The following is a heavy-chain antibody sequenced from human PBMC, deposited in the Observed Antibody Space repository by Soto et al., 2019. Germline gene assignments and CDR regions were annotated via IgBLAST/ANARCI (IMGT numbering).Heavy chain of an antibody. CDR2: INHSGST. V-gene: IGHV4-34*01. D-gene: IGHD2-15*01. CDR3: ARGGKVVVAATEVNAFDI. Sequence: PSESLSLTCAAYGGSFSGYYWSWIRQPPGKGLEWIGEINHSGSTNYNPSLKSRVTISVDTSKNQFSLKLSSVTAADTAVYYCARGGKVVVAATEVNAFDIWGQGTMVTVSS. J-gene: IGHJ3*02. CDR1: GGSFSGYY.